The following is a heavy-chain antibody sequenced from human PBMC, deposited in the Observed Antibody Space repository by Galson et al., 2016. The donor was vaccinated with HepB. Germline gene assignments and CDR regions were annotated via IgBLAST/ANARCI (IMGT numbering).Heavy chain of an antibody. CDR3: ARWVAVADYPRFDP. CDR2: IIPLFGTT. D-gene: IGHD6-19*01. CDR1: GGTFRTFD. Sequence: SVKVSCKASGGTFRTFDITWVRQAPGQGLEWMGGIIPLFGTTNYAQKFQGRVTITADESTSTAYMELSSLRSDDTAIYYCARWVAVADYPRFDPWGQGTLVTVSS. V-gene: IGHV1-69*13. J-gene: IGHJ5*02.